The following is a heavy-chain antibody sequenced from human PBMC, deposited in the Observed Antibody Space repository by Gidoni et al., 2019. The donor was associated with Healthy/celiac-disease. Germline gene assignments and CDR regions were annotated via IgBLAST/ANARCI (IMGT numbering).Heavy chain of an antibody. V-gene: IGHV3-30-3*01. CDR2: ISYDGSNK. J-gene: IGHJ3*02. CDR3: ARDLGIGLRARSAAFDI. D-gene: IGHD1-26*01. Sequence: QVQLVESGGGVVQPGSSLRLSCAASGFTFSSYAMHWVRQAPGKGLEWVAVISYDGSNKYYADSVKGRFTISRDNSKNTLYLQMNSLRAEDTAVYYCARDLGIGLRARSAAFDIWGQGTMVTVSS. CDR1: GFTFSSYA.